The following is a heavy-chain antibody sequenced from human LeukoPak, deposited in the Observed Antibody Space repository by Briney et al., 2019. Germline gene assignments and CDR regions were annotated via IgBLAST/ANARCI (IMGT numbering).Heavy chain of an antibody. V-gene: IGHV3-23*01. D-gene: IGHD4-17*01. CDR2: ISGSGGST. Sequence: GGSLRLSCAASGSTFTFYAMSWVRQAPGKGLEWVSVISGSGGSTYYADSVKGRFTISRDNSKNTLYLQMDSLRAEDTAVYYCAKWDGDLYYYYYMDVWGKGTTVTASS. CDR3: AKWDGDLYYYYYMDV. CDR1: GSTFTFYA. J-gene: IGHJ6*03.